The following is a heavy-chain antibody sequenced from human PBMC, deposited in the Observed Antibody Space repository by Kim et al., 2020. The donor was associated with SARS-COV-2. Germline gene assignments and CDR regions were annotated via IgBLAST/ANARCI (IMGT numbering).Heavy chain of an antibody. CDR3: ARDPSVWWSRN. V-gene: IGHV3-21*01. CDR2: ISSSSSYI. CDR1: GFTFSSYS. Sequence: GGSLRLSCAASGFTFSSYSMNWVRQAPGKGLEWVSSISSSSSYIYYADSVKGRFTISRDNAKNSLYLQMNSLRAEDTAVYYCARDPSVWWSRNWGQGTLVTVSS. J-gene: IGHJ4*02. D-gene: IGHD2-21*01.